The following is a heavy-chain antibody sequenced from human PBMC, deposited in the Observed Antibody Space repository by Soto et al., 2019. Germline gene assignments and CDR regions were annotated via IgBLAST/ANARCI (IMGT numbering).Heavy chain of an antibody. CDR2: INPSGGST. CDR3: GRDYTIFGVVSYGMDV. CDR1: GYTFTSYY. D-gene: IGHD3-3*01. J-gene: IGHJ6*02. V-gene: IGHV1-46*01. Sequence: ASVKVSCKASGYTFTSYYMHWVRQAPGQGLEWMGIINPSGGSTSCAQKFQGRVTMTRDTSTSTVYMELSSLRSEDTAVYYCGRDYTIFGVVSYGMDVWGQGTTVTVSS.